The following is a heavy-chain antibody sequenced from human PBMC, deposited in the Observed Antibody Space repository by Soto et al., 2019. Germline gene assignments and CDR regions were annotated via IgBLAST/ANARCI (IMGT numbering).Heavy chain of an antibody. CDR1: GFPFDDYG. Sequence: GGSLRLSCAASGFPFDDYGMSWVRQTPGKGLEWVSGINWNGGSTGYADSVKGRFTISRDNAKNSLYLQMNSLRAEDTALYYCARDLSVYYGSGGGTYGMGVWGQGTTVTVSS. V-gene: IGHV3-20*04. J-gene: IGHJ6*02. CDR3: ARDLSVYYGSGGGTYGMGV. CDR2: INWNGGST. D-gene: IGHD3-10*01.